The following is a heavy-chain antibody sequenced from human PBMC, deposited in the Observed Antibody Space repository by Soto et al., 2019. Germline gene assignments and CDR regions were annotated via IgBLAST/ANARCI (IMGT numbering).Heavy chain of an antibody. D-gene: IGHD4-17*01. CDR1: GFTFTSYW. Sequence: EVQLVESGGDLVQPGGSLRLSCAASGFTFTSYWMHWVRQSPGKGLVSVSRINPDGSRTSYADSVKGRFTISRDNAKNTLYLQMNSLGADDTAVYYCARVAVTTYYFDYWGHGTLVTVSS. CDR3: ARVAVTTYYFDY. V-gene: IGHV3-74*01. CDR2: INPDGSRT. J-gene: IGHJ4*01.